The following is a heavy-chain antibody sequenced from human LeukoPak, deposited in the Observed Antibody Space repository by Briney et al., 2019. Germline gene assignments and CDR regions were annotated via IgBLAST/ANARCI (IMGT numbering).Heavy chain of an antibody. CDR2: MNPDTGNT. CDR1: GYTFSAYD. Sequence: ASVTVSFKASGYTFSAYDINWVRQGAGQGLEWIGWMNPDTGNTGCAQKFQGRVTMTRDTSKSTAYMELNSLRSEDTAVYYCARLSDTPAYYYSSGYYHIRYWGQGTLLTVSS. D-gene: IGHD3-22*01. CDR3: ARLSDTPAYYYSSGYYHIRY. V-gene: IGHV1-8*01. J-gene: IGHJ4*02.